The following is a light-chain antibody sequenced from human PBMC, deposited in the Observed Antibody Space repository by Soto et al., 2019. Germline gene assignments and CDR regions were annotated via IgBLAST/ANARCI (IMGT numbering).Light chain of an antibody. V-gene: IGKV3-20*01. CDR1: QSISNY. Sequence: EIVLTQSPATLSLSPGERATLSCRASQSISNYVVWYQQKPGQAPRLLIYGASSRATGIPDRFSGSGSGADFTLTISRLEPEDFAVYYCQQYGRSPNTFGGGTKVDI. CDR3: QQYGRSPNT. CDR2: GAS. J-gene: IGKJ4*01.